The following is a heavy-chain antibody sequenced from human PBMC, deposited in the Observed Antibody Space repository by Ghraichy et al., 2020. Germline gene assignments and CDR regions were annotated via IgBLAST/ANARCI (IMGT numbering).Heavy chain of an antibody. CDR1: GLTFSSYA. CDR3: AKERRCSSTSCYTYYFDY. D-gene: IGHD2-2*02. J-gene: IGHJ4*02. Sequence: GGSLRLSCAASGLTFSSYAMSWVRQAPGKGLEWVSAISGSGGSTYYSDSVKGRFTISRDNSKNTLYLQMNSLRAEDTAVYYCAKERRCSSTSCYTYYFDYWGQGTLVTVSS. V-gene: IGHV3-23*01. CDR2: ISGSGGST.